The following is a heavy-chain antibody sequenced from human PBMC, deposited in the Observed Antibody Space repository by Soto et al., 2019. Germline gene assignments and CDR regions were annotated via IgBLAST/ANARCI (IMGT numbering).Heavy chain of an antibody. CDR3: ARVTVAGFDY. V-gene: IGHV1-2*02. Sequence: QVQLVQSGAEVKKPGASVKVSCKASGYTFTGYYMHWVRQAPGQGLEWMGWIDPNGGGTNYAQKFQGRVTMTRDTSISTAYRELSRLISDDTAVDYCARVTVAGFDYWGQGTLVTVSS. D-gene: IGHD6-19*01. J-gene: IGHJ4*02. CDR1: GYTFTGYY. CDR2: IDPNGGGT.